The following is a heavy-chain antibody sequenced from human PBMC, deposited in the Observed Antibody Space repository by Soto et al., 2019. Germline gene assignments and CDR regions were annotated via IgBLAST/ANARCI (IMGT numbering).Heavy chain of an antibody. CDR1: GFTFSGSA. CDR3: TIPSYSSSWYSGFDY. D-gene: IGHD6-13*01. V-gene: IGHV3-73*01. J-gene: IGHJ4*02. Sequence: PGGSLRLSCAASGFTFSGSAMHWVRQASGKGLEWVGRIRSKANSYATAYAASVKGRFTISRDDSKNTAYLQMNSLKTEDTAVYYCTIPSYSSSWYSGFDYWGQGTLVTVSS. CDR2: IRSKANSYAT.